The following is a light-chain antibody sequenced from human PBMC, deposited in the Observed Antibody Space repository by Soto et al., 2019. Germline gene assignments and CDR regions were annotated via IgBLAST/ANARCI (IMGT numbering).Light chain of an antibody. CDR3: QQYRSYSPWT. Sequence: DIQMTQSPSTLSASVGDRVTITCRASQSIGNFLAWYQQKPGKAPNLLIYDASRLENGVPSRFSGSRSGTEFTLTISTLQPDDFATYYCQQYRSYSPWTFGQGTKVDIK. CDR2: DAS. V-gene: IGKV1-5*01. J-gene: IGKJ1*01. CDR1: QSIGNF.